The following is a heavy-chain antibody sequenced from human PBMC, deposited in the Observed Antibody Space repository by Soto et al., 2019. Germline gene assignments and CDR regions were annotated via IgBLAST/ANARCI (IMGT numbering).Heavy chain of an antibody. CDR1: GFTFSRYA. D-gene: IGHD4-17*01. Sequence: EVQLLQSGGGLVQPGGSLRLSCVGSGFTFSRYAMIWVRQTPGKGLEWVSGIGDRGTTTYYADSVKGRFTISRDNSGNTRFLQMNSLRAEDTAVSYCAKDRLGDYYYYGIDGWGQGTTVTVS. CDR2: IGDRGTTT. V-gene: IGHV3-23*01. J-gene: IGHJ6*02. CDR3: AKDRLGDYYYYGIDG.